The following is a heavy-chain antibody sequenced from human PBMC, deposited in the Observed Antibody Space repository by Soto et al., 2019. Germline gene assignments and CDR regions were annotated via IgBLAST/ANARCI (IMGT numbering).Heavy chain of an antibody. CDR2: IYSSGST. Sequence: QVQLQESGPGLVKPSETLSLTCTVSVGSISSYYWSWIRQPPGKGLEWIGYIYSSGSTNYNPSLKSRVTISVDTSKTQFSLKRSSVTAADTAVYYCARVARLYDYIWGSYRVFDYWGQGTLVTVSS. V-gene: IGHV4-59*01. D-gene: IGHD3-16*02. J-gene: IGHJ4*02. CDR3: ARVARLYDYIWGSYRVFDY. CDR1: VGSISSYY.